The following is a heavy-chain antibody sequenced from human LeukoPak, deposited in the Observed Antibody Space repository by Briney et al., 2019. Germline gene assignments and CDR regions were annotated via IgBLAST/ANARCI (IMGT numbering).Heavy chain of an antibody. CDR2: VNTGGST. J-gene: IGHJ2*01. D-gene: IGHD3-16*01. CDR1: GFTVSSKY. V-gene: IGHV3-66*01. CDR3: ARGGTYWYFDL. Sequence: GGSLRLSCAASGFTVSSKYMIWVRQAPGKGLEWVSLVNTGGSTYYADSVKGRFTISRDNSKNTLYLQMNTLRAEDTAVYYCARGGTYWYFDLWGRGTLVTVSS.